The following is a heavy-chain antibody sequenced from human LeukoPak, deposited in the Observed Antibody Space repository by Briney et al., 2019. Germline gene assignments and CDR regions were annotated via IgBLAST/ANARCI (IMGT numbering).Heavy chain of an antibody. CDR3: ARGWGYSSSWYGEFDY. V-gene: IGHV3-7*01. CDR1: GFTFSSYW. D-gene: IGHD6-13*01. Sequence: PGGSLRLSCAASGFTFSSYWMSWVRQAPGKGLEWVANIKQDGSEKYYVGSVKGRFTISRDNAKNSLYLQMNSLRAEDTAVYYCARGWGYSSSWYGEFDYWGQGTLVTVSS. CDR2: IKQDGSEK. J-gene: IGHJ4*02.